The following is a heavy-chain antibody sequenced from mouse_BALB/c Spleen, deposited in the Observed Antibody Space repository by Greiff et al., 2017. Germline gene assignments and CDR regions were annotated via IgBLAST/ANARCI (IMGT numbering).Heavy chain of an antibody. CDR2: INPSNGGT. CDR3: ARVGDDGYYGGAMDY. V-gene: IGHV1S81*02. Sequence: QVQLQQPGAELVKPGASVKLSCKASGYTFTSYYMYWVKQRPGQGLEWIGGINPSNGGTNFNEKFKSKATLTVDKSSSTAYMQLSSLTSEDTAVYYCARVGDDGYYGGAMDYWGQGTSVTVSS. J-gene: IGHJ4*01. CDR1: GYTFTSYY. D-gene: IGHD2-3*01.